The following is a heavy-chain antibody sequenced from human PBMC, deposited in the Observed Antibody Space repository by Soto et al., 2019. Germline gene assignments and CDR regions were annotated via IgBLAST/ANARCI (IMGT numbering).Heavy chain of an antibody. J-gene: IGHJ4*02. Sequence: QLLESGGGLVQPGGSLTLSCAVSGFSLTTYTMTWVRQAPGKGVEWVSSIFGGGTPHYADSMKGRVTISKDVSXNTLFLQINSLRAEDTAMYYCAKDRIPDSRWNFDYWGRGTFVTVSS. V-gene: IGHV3-23*01. CDR3: AKDRIPDSRWNFDY. D-gene: IGHD1-1*01. CDR1: GFSLTTYT. CDR2: IFGGGTP.